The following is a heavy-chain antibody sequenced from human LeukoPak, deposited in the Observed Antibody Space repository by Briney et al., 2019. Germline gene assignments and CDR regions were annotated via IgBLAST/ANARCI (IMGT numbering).Heavy chain of an antibody. V-gene: IGHV3-74*01. D-gene: IGHD3-22*01. J-gene: IGHJ4*02. Sequence: PGGSLRLSCAASGFTFSSYWMHWVRQAPGKGLVWVSRTHSDGSSTSYADSVRGRFTISSADAKSTLYLQMNSLRAEDTAVYYCARSGWPYYFDYWGQGTLVTVSS. CDR3: ARSGWPYYFDY. CDR2: THSDGSST. CDR1: GFTFSSYW.